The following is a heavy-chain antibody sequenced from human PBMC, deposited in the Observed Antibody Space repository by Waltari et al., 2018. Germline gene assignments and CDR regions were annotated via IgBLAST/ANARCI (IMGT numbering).Heavy chain of an antibody. V-gene: IGHV5-51*03. CDR3: ARPRRGRDAFDV. Sequence: VQLVQSVPEVTQSGESLRIYCQVSGYGFISYWIAWVRQMPGKGLEYMGIIWPDDSDTRYSPSFQGQVIISVDKSIGTAYLQLNTLKASDTAMYYCARPRRGRDAFDVWGPGTMVTVS. J-gene: IGHJ3*01. CDR1: GYGFISYW. CDR2: IWPDDSDT. D-gene: IGHD3-10*01.